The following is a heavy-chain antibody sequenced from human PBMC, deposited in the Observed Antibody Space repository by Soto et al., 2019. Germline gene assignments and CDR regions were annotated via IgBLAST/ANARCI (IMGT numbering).Heavy chain of an antibody. CDR3: ATYDFWSGYSICRA. CDR2: ISAYNGNT. J-gene: IGHJ5*02. CDR1: GYTFTSYG. Sequence: ASVKVSCKASGYTFTSYGISWVRQAPGQGLEWMGWISAYNGNTNYAQKLQGRVTMTTDTSTSTAYMELRSLRSDDTAVYYWATYDFWSGYSICRAWGQGTLVTVAS. D-gene: IGHD3-3*01. V-gene: IGHV1-18*01.